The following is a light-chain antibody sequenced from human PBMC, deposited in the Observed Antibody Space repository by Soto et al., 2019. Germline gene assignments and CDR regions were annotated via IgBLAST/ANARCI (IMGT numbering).Light chain of an antibody. CDR1: QGIGST. J-gene: IGKJ1*01. CDR2: DTS. Sequence: EIVMTQSPATLSVSPGEGATLSCRASQGIGSTLAWYQQKPGQTPRLLIYDTSIRATSIPARFIGSGSGTEFTLTISSLQSEDFAVYYCQQYNNWPPWTFGQGTKVEIK. CDR3: QQYNNWPPWT. V-gene: IGKV3-15*01.